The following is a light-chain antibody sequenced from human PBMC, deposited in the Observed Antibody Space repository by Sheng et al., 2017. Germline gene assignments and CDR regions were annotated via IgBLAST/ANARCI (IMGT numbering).Light chain of an antibody. CDR2: INNDGSH. Sequence: QLALTQSPSASASLGASVKLTCTLSSGHRSYAIAWHQHRPDKGPRYLMKINNDGSHTKGDGIPDRFSGSSSGADSYLTISSLQSEDEADYYCETWDTDTLFFGGGTKLTVL. V-gene: IGLV4-69*01. CDR3: ETWDTDTLF. J-gene: IGLJ2*01. CDR1: SGHRSYA.